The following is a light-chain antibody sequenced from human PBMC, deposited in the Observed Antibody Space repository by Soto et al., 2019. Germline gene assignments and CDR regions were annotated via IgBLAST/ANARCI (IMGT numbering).Light chain of an antibody. J-gene: IGKJ1*01. CDR1: QSVSSY. V-gene: IGKV3-11*01. Sequence: IVLTQSPATLSLSPGERATLSCRASQSVSSYLAWYQQKTGQDPRLLIYDASNRATGIPARFSGSWSGTDVTLTISSLETEEVAGYYCQQYNNWPRTFGQVTKVDI. CDR3: QQYNNWPRT. CDR2: DAS.